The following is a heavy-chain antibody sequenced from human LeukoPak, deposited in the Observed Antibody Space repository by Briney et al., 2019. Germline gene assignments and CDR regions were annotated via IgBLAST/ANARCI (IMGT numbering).Heavy chain of an antibody. CDR1: GYTFTGYF. CDR3: AREEVYCSSTSCYFP. V-gene: IGHV1-2*02. Sequence: ASVKVSCKASGYTFTGYFMHWVRQAPGQGLEWMGWIDPDSGGTNYAQVFQGRVTVTRDKSISTAYMELSSLRSEDTAVYYCAREEVYCSSTSCYFPWGQGTLVTVSS. J-gene: IGHJ5*02. D-gene: IGHD2-2*01. CDR2: IDPDSGGT.